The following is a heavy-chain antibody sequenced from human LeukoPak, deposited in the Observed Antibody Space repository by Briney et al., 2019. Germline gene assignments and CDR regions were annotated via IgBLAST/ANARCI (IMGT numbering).Heavy chain of an antibody. CDR3: ARDSLARGIIIRFDC. CDR2: IRNKGDSYTT. Sequence: GGSLRLSCAASGFTFSDHYMDWVRQAPGKGLEWVGRIRNKGDSYTTEYAASVKGRFTISRDDSKNSVYLQMNSLKTEDTAVYYCARDSLARGIIIRFDCWGQGTLVTVSS. V-gene: IGHV3-72*01. J-gene: IGHJ4*02. CDR1: GFTFSDHY. D-gene: IGHD3-10*01.